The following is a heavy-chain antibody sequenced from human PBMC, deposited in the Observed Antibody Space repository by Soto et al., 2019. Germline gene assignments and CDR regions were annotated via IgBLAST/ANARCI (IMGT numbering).Heavy chain of an antibody. CDR1: GFTFSDAW. V-gene: IGHV3-15*01. CDR3: ISAPLR. J-gene: IGHJ4*02. CDR2: IRSPVDGGTA. Sequence: QLEESGGGLVKPGTSLRLTCAASGFTFSDAWMTWVRQAPGKGLERVGLIRSPVDGGTADYSPALRGRFTISRKDSQSLVFLHMDNLQPEDAAVYYCISAPLRWGRGSQVTVSS.